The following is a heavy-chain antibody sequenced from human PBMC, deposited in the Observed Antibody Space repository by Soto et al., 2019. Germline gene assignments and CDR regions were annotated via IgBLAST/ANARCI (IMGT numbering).Heavy chain of an antibody. CDR2: INHSGST. V-gene: IGHV4-34*01. CDR3: ARRNYYYGMDV. J-gene: IGHJ6*02. CDR1: GGSFSGYY. Sequence: PSETLSLTCAVYGGSFSGYYWSWIRQPPGKGLEWIGEINHSGSTNYNPSPKSRVTISVDTSKNQFSLKLSSVTAADTAVYYCARRNYYYGMDVWGQGTTVTVSS.